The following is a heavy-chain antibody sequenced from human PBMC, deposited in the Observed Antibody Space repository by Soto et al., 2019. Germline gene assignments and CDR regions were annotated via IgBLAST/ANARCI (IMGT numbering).Heavy chain of an antibody. J-gene: IGHJ4*02. Sequence: PSETLSLTCTVSGGSISSGGYYWSWIRQHPGKGLEWIGYIYYSGSTYYNPSLKSRVTISVDTSKNQFSLKLSSVTAADTAVYYCASGRYYYDSSGYVPGFLFDYWGQGTLVTVSS. D-gene: IGHD3-22*01. V-gene: IGHV4-31*03. CDR2: IYYSGST. CDR3: ASGRYYYDSSGYVPGFLFDY. CDR1: GGSISSGGYY.